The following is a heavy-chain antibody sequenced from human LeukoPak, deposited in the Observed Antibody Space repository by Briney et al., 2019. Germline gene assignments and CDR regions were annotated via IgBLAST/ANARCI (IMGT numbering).Heavy chain of an antibody. V-gene: IGHV1-2*02. CDR2: INPNSGGT. J-gene: IGHJ4*02. CDR1: GYTFTGYY. D-gene: IGHD3-10*01. CDR3: ARDMGPPNTYYYGSGPVGY. Sequence: ASVKVSCKASGYTFTGYYIHWVRQAPGQGLEWMGWINPNSGGTNYAQKLQGRVTMTRDTSISTAYMELSRLRSDDTAVYYCARDMGPPNTYYYGSGPVGYWGQGTLVTVSS.